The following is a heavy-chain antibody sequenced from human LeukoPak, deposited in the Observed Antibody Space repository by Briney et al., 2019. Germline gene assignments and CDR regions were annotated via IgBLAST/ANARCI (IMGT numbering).Heavy chain of an antibody. V-gene: IGHV4-39*01. J-gene: IGHJ6*03. CDR2: IYYSGST. Sequence: AETLSLTCTVSGGSISSSSYYWGWIRQPPGKGLEWIGSIYYSGSTYYNPSLKSRVTISVDTSKNQFSLKLSSVTAADTAVYYCARLGSSWPYYYYYMDVWGKGTTVTISS. CDR3: ARLGSSWPYYYYYMDV. CDR1: GGSISSSSYY. D-gene: IGHD6-13*01.